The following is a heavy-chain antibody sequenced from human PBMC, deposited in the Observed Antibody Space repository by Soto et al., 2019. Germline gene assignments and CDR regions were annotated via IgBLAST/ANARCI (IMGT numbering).Heavy chain of an antibody. J-gene: IGHJ6*02. CDR1: GFTFSSYA. CDR2: ISYDGSNK. CDR3: ASGLPYSSSHKLGYYYYYGMDV. Sequence: QVQLVESGGGVVQPGRSLRLSCAASGFTFSSYAMHWVRQAPGKGLEWVAVISYDGSNKYYADSVKGRFTISRDNSKNTLYLQMNSLRAEDTAVYYCASGLPYSSSHKLGYYYYYGMDVWGQWTTVTVS. D-gene: IGHD6-6*01. V-gene: IGHV3-30-3*01.